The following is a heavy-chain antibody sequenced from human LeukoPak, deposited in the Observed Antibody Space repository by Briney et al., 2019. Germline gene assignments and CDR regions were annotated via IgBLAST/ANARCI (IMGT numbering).Heavy chain of an antibody. V-gene: IGHV1-2*02. D-gene: IGHD5-24*01. CDR2: INPNSGGT. CDR1: GYTFTGYY. CDR3: ARRGDGYKPFDY. J-gene: IGHJ4*02. Sequence: ASVRVSCKASGYTFTGYYMHRVRQAPGQGLEWMGWINPNSGGTNYAQKFQGRVTMTRDTSISTAYMELSRLRSDDTAVYYCARRGDGYKPFDYWGQGTLVTVSS.